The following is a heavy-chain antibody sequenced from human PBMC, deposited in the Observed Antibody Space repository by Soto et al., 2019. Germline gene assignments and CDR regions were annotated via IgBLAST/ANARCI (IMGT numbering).Heavy chain of an antibody. J-gene: IGHJ4*02. CDR2: IYHSGST. CDR3: AKDTELGYCSSTSCRYGNYFDY. Sequence: SETLSLTCAVSGGSISSSNWWSWVRQPPGKGLEWIGEIYHSGSTNYNPSLKSRVTISVDKSKNQFSLKLSSVTAADTAVYYCAKDTELGYCSSTSCRYGNYFDYWGQGTLVTVSS. CDR1: GGSISSSNW. V-gene: IGHV4-4*02. D-gene: IGHD2-2*01.